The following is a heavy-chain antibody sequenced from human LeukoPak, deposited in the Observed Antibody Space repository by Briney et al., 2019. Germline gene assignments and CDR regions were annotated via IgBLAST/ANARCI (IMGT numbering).Heavy chain of an antibody. Sequence: GGSLILSCAAAWFTVSGNYMSWVRQAPGKGLEWVSGSNTAGSTYNADSVKGRFTVSRDKYKNTLYLQRNTLRAEDTAVYFCAGGNTWPGLSYWGQGTLLTVPS. CDR1: WFTVSGNY. V-gene: IGHV3-53*01. D-gene: IGHD6-25*01. J-gene: IGHJ4*02. CDR3: AGGNTWPGLSY. CDR2: SNTAGST.